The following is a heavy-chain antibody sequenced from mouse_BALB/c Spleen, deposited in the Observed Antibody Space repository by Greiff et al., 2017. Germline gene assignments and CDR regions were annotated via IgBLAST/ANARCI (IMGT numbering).Heavy chain of an antibody. CDR2: IDPETGGT. V-gene: IGHV1-15*01. J-gene: IGHJ3*01. CDR3: TRKAGYYWFTY. CDR1: GYTFTDYE. Sequence: VKVVESGAELVRPGASVTLSCKASGYTFTDYEMHWVKQTPVHGLEWIGAIDPETGGTAYNQKFKGKATLTADKSSSTAYMELRSLTSEDSAVYYCTRKAGYYWFTYWGQGTLVTVSA. D-gene: IGHD2-3*01.